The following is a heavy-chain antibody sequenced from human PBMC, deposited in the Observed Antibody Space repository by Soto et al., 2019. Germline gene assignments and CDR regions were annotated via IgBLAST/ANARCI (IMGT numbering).Heavy chain of an antibody. CDR1: GYTFTSYG. Sequence: QVQLVQSGAEVKKPGASVKVSCKASGYTFTSYGISWVRQAPGQGLEWMGWISAYNGNTNYAQKLQGRVTMTTDTSTSTAYMELRSLRSDDTAVYYCARMSFGVHDSSGLLERYYYYYGMDVWGQGTTVTVSS. D-gene: IGHD3-22*01. J-gene: IGHJ6*02. CDR3: ARMSFGVHDSSGLLERYYYYYGMDV. V-gene: IGHV1-18*01. CDR2: ISAYNGNT.